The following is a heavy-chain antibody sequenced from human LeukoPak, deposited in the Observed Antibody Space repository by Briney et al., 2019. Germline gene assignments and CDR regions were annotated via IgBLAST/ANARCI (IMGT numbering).Heavy chain of an antibody. V-gene: IGHV3-11*01. CDR2: ISSSGSTI. Sequence: PGGSLRLSCAASGFTFSDYYMSWIRQAPGKGLEWVSYISSSGSTIYYADSVKGRFTISRDNAKNSLYLQMNSLRAEDTALYYCAKSGYLSLRGAYFDYWGQGTLVTVSS. CDR1: GFTFSDYY. J-gene: IGHJ4*02. D-gene: IGHD3-3*01. CDR3: AKSGYLSLRGAYFDY.